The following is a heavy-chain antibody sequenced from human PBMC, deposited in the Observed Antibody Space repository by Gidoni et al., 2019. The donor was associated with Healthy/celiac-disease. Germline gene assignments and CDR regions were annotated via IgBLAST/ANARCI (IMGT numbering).Heavy chain of an antibody. Sequence: EVQLVESGGGLVQPGRSLRLSCAASGFPFDDYAMHLVRHAPGKGLEWVSGISWNSGSIGYADSVKGRFTISRDNAKNSLYLQMNSLRAEDTALYYCAKGITMVQGVEYWGQGTLVTVSS. V-gene: IGHV3-9*01. CDR1: GFPFDDYA. CDR3: AKGITMVQGVEY. J-gene: IGHJ4*02. CDR2: ISWNSGSI. D-gene: IGHD3-10*01.